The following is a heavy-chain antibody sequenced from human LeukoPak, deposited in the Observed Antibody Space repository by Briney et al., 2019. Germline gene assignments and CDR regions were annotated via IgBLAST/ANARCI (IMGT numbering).Heavy chain of an antibody. V-gene: IGHV4-4*07. Sequence: PSETLSLTCIVSGTSVNNYYWSWLRQPAGKGLEWIGRIYSSGRTNYNLSLTSRVSISVDKSKNQVSLKLESVTAADTAVYYCARERVGYDTSGRGPRFDSWGQGTLVTVSS. CDR1: GTSVNNYY. CDR2: IYSSGRT. J-gene: IGHJ4*02. CDR3: ARERVGYDTSGRGPRFDS. D-gene: IGHD3-22*01.